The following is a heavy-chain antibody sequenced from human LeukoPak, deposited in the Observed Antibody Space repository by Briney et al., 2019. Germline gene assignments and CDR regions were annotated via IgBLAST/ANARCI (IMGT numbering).Heavy chain of an antibody. CDR1: GGSISSGGYS. CDR2: IYHSGST. D-gene: IGHD3-10*01. Sequence: PSETLSLTCTVSGGSISSGGYSWSWIRQPPGKGLEWIGYIYHSGSTYYNPSLKSRVTISVDRSKNQFSLKLSSVTAADTAVYHCARDRGYGSGMTWGQGTLVTVSS. V-gene: IGHV4-30-2*01. CDR3: ARDRGYGSGMT. J-gene: IGHJ1*01.